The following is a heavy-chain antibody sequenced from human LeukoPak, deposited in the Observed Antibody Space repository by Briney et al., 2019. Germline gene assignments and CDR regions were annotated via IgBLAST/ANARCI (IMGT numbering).Heavy chain of an antibody. CDR3: ARNSGSYYSSAFDI. CDR1: GFSFSSYR. Sequence: GGSLRLSCAASGFSFSSYRMNWVRQAPGKGLEWVAFIRYDGSNKYYADSVKGRFTISRDNSKNTLYLQMNSLRAEDTAVYYCARNSGSYYSSAFDIGGQGTMVTVSS. J-gene: IGHJ3*02. CDR2: IRYDGSNK. D-gene: IGHD1-26*01. V-gene: IGHV3-33*08.